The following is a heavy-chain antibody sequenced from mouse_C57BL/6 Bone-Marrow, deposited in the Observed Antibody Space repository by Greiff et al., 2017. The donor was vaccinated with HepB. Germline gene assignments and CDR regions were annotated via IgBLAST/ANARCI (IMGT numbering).Heavy chain of an antibody. CDR1: GYSITSGYY. D-gene: IGHD1-1*01. CDR2: ISYDGSN. V-gene: IGHV3-6*01. CDR3: ASLYYYGSRPLDY. Sequence: EVKLMESGPGLVKPSQSLSLTCSVTGYSITSGYYWNWIRQFPGNKLEWMGYISYDGSNNYNPSLKNRISITRDTSKNQFFLKLNSVTTEDTSTYYCASLYYYGSRPLDYWGQGTTLTVSS. J-gene: IGHJ2*01.